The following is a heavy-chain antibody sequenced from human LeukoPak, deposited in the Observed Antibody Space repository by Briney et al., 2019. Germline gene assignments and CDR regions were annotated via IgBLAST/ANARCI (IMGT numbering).Heavy chain of an antibody. CDR2: ISASGNST. Sequence: PGGSLRLSCAASGFTFSSYAMNWVRQAPGKGLEWVSAISASGNSTYYADSVKGRFTISRDNSKNTLYLQMDSLRVDDTAVYYCAKVSSGEYDYGYWGQGTLVTVSS. CDR3: AKVSSGEYDYGY. D-gene: IGHD5-12*01. CDR1: GFTFSSYA. V-gene: IGHV3-23*01. J-gene: IGHJ4*02.